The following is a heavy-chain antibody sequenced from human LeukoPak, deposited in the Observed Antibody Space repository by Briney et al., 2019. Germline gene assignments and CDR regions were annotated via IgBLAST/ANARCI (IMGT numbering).Heavy chain of an antibody. CDR2: IYYSGST. D-gene: IGHD3-22*01. CDR3: ARTLITTDYYYYGMDV. Sequence: PSETLSLTCTVSGGSISSSSYYWGWIRQPPGTGLEWIGSIYYSGSTYYNPSLKSRVTISVDTSKNQFSLKLSSVTAADTAVYYCARTLITTDYYYYGMDVWGQGTTVTVSS. CDR1: GGSISSSSYY. J-gene: IGHJ6*02. V-gene: IGHV4-39*01.